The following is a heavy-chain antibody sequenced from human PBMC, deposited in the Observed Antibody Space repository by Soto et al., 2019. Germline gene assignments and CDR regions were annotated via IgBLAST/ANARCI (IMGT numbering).Heavy chain of an antibody. J-gene: IGHJ6*02. V-gene: IGHV3-48*02. CDR1: GFTFSSYR. CDR2: ISSSSSTR. CDR3: ATHSYGSVSYYHSYSYYYSQSL. Sequence: PGGSLRLSCAASGFTFSSYRMHWVRQAPGKGLEWVSYISSSSSTRYYADSVKGRFTISRDNAKNSLYLQMNSLRDEDTAVYYCATHSYGSVSYYHSYSYYYSQSLWAQGTTVPVS. D-gene: IGHD3-10*01.